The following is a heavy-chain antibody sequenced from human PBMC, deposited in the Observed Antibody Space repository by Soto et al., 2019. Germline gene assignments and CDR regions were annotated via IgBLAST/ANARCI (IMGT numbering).Heavy chain of an antibody. D-gene: IGHD3-22*01. Sequence: QVQLVQSGAEVKKPGASVKVSCKASGYTFTSYGISWVRQSPGQGLEWMGWISAYNGNTHYAQKLQGRVTMTTDTSTSIAYMELRSLRSDGTAVYYCARGAMIVPRFDYCGQGTLVTVSS. J-gene: IGHJ4*02. CDR2: ISAYNGNT. CDR1: GYTFTSYG. V-gene: IGHV1-18*01. CDR3: ARGAMIVPRFDY.